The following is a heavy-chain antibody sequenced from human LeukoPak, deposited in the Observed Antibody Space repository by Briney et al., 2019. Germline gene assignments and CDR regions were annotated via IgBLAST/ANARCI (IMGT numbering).Heavy chain of an antibody. V-gene: IGHV1-2*02. J-gene: IGHJ4*02. CDR2: INPNNGDT. CDR3: ARRGYEFSDLDN. CDR1: GYIFSDYY. D-gene: IGHD3/OR15-3a*01. Sequence: GASVKVSCKASGYIFSDYYMHWVRQAPGQGLEWMGWINPNNGDTNFAQKFQGRVAMTRDTSMNTVYMELSSLRSDDTAVYYCARRGYEFSDLDNWGQGTLVTVSS.